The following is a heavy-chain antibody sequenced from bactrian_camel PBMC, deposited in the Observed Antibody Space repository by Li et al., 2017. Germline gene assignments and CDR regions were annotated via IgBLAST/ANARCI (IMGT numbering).Heavy chain of an antibody. CDR3: AAAEGIPDLLRGGYLSARSYNY. Sequence: HVQLVESGGGLVQAGGSLTLSCTYGRTPNYVTWFRQGPGNGREGVAAIDTGDGSTYYLNSVEGRFTISHDNAKSTLYLQMNSLKPEDTAIYYCAAAEGIPDLLRGGYLSARSYNYWGRGTQVTVS. CDR1: RTPNY. CDR2: IDTGDGST. D-gene: IGHD5*01. V-gene: IGHV3S45*01. J-gene: IGHJ4*01.